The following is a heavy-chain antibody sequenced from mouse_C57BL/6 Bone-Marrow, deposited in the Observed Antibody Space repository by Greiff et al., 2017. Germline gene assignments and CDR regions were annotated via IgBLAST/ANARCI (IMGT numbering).Heavy chain of an antibody. J-gene: IGHJ3*01. V-gene: IGHV5-9*01. CDR3: ARGGTGPAWFAY. CDR1: GFTFSSYT. CDR2: ISGGGGNT. D-gene: IGHD3-3*01. Sequence: EVQLVESGGGLVKPGGSLKLSCAASGFTFSSYTMSWVRQTPEKRLEWVATISGGGGNTYYPDSVKGRFTISRDNAKNTLYLQMSSLRSEDTALYYCARGGTGPAWFAYWGQGTLVTVSA.